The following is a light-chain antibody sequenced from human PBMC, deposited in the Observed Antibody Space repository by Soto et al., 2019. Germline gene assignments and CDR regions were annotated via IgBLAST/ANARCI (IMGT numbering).Light chain of an antibody. V-gene: IGKV1-39*01. CDR2: AAS. CDR3: QHYNSYSEA. Sequence: DIQMTQSPSSLSASLGDRVTITCRASQGISSYLNWYQQKPGKAPKVLIYAASSLQSGVPSRFSGSGSGTDFTLTISSLQPEDSATYYCQHYNSYSEAFGQGTKVDIK. CDR1: QGISSY. J-gene: IGKJ1*01.